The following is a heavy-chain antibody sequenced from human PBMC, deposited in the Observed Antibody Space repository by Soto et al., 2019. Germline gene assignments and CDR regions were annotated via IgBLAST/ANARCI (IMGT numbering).Heavy chain of an antibody. V-gene: IGHV4-38-2*02. J-gene: IGHJ6*02. D-gene: IGHD3-3*01. Sequence: SETLSLTCGVSGYSISSGYFWVWIRQPPGKGLEWMGSIYYTGSTYYNPSLLTRITISVDTSKNQFSLKLSSVTAADTALYYCAREYYNFWSGEYHNGMDVWGPGTTVTVPS. CDR3: AREYYNFWSGEYHNGMDV. CDR2: IYYTGST. CDR1: GYSISSGYF.